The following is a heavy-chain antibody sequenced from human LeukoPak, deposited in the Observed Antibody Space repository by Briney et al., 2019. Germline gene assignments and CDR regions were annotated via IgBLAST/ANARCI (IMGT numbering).Heavy chain of an antibody. D-gene: IGHD6-6*01. CDR3: ARLTFSSSSIDY. CDR2: MFPGDSDT. J-gene: IGHJ4*02. CDR1: GYSITNYW. V-gene: IGHV5-51*01. Sequence: GESLKISCKASGYSITNYWIGWVRQMPGKGLEWMGVMFPGDSDTRYSPSFQGQVTISADKSINTAYLQWSSLKASDTAMYYCARLTFSSSSIDYWGQGTLVTVSS.